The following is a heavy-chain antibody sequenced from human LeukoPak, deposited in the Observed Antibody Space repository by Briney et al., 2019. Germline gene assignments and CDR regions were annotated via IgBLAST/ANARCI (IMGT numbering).Heavy chain of an antibody. Sequence: PGGSLRLSCAASGFTFSSYSMNWVRQAPGKGLEWVSYISTTSSYTNYADSVKGRFTISRDNARNSLYLQMNSLRAEDTAVYYCARTPYYYDSTGFYLSDYYFDYWGQGTLVTVSS. CDR1: GFTFSSYS. CDR2: ISTTSSYT. CDR3: ARTPYYYDSTGFYLSDYYFDY. J-gene: IGHJ4*02. D-gene: IGHD3-22*01. V-gene: IGHV3-21*05.